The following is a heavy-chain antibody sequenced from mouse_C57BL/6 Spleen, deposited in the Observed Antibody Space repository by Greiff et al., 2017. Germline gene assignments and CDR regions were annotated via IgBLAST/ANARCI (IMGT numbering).Heavy chain of an antibody. Sequence: QVQLKQPGAELVKPGASVKMSCKASGYTFTSYWITWVKQRPGQGLEWIGDIYPGSGSTNYTEKFKSKATLTVDTSSSTAYMQLSSLTSEDSAVYYCADPITTVVGMDYWGQGTSVTVSS. CDR2: IYPGSGST. V-gene: IGHV1-55*01. CDR3: ADPITTVVGMDY. D-gene: IGHD1-1*01. CDR1: GYTFTSYW. J-gene: IGHJ4*01.